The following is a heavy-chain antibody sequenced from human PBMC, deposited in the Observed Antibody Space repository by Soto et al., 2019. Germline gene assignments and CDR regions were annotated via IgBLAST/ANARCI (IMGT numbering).Heavy chain of an antibody. CDR3: ARDRGADCTNGVCYSPFDC. CDR2: ISSSSSYI. Sequence: EVQLVESGGGLVKPGGSLRLSCAASGFTFSSYSMNWVRQAPGKGLEWVSSISSSSSYIYYADSVKGRFTISRDNAKNSLYLQMNSLRAEDTAVYYCARDRGADCTNGVCYSPFDCWGQGTLVTVSS. V-gene: IGHV3-21*01. D-gene: IGHD2-8*01. CDR1: GFTFSSYS. J-gene: IGHJ4*02.